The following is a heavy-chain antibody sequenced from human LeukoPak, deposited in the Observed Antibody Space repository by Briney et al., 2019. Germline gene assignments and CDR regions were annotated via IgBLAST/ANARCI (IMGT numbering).Heavy chain of an antibody. CDR2: INPNSGGT. V-gene: IGHV1-2*02. CDR3: ARGYYDSSGYYGY. J-gene: IGHJ4*02. Sequence: ASVKVSCKASGYTFTGYYMHWVRQAPGQGLEWMGWINPNSGGTNYAQKFQGRVTMTRDTSISTAYMELSRLRSDDTAMYYCARGYYDSSGYYGYWGQGTLVTVSS. D-gene: IGHD3-22*01. CDR1: GYTFTGYY.